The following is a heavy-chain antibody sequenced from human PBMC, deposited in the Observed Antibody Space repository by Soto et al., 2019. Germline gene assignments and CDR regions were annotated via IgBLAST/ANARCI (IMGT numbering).Heavy chain of an antibody. Sequence: EVQLVESGGGLVQPGGSLRLSCAASGFNFRTDDMLWVRQVKGKGLEWVSAIGSAGDTYYSASVKGRFTISRENTKNFLFLQMNSLRAGDTAVYYCARGGYRSGFYHYAMDVWGQGTAVTVSS. D-gene: IGHD6-19*01. CDR2: IGSAGDT. J-gene: IGHJ6*02. CDR1: GFNFRTDD. V-gene: IGHV3-13*01. CDR3: ARGGYRSGFYHYAMDV.